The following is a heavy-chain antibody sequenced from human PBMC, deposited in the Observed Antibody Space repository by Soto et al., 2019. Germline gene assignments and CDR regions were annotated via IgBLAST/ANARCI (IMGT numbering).Heavy chain of an antibody. CDR2: IYYSGST. Sequence: SETLSLTCTVSGGSISSGGYYWSWIRQHPGKGLEWIGYIYYSGSTYYNPSLKGRVTISVDTSKNQFSRRLSSVTAAATAVYYGARDGRSNYYDSSGEGVFDGMDVWGQGTTVTVSS. D-gene: IGHD3-22*01. J-gene: IGHJ6*02. V-gene: IGHV4-31*03. CDR1: GGSISSGGYY. CDR3: ARDGRSNYYDSSGEGVFDGMDV.